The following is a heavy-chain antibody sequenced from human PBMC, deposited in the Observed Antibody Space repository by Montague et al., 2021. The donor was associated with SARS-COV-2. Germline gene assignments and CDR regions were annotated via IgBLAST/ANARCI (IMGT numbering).Heavy chain of an antibody. Sequence: SETLSLTCTVSGASFSNYYWCWFLQPPGKELEWFGYIYYTGTTTYNPSLMSRVTISVDTSKTQFSLKLTSVTAADTAVYYCTREGYCSGGTCYSSGPNWFDHWGQGTLVTVSS. CDR3: TREGYCSGGTCYSSGPNWFDH. V-gene: IGHV4-59*01. J-gene: IGHJ5*02. D-gene: IGHD2-15*01. CDR1: GASFSNYY. CDR2: IYYTGTT.